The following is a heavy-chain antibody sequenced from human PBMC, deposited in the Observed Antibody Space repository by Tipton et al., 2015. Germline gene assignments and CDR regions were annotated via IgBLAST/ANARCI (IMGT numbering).Heavy chain of an antibody. CDR2: IFPSGTT. D-gene: IGHD3-3*01. CDR1: GDSVSSYY. V-gene: IGHV4-59*02. CDR3: ARANFDFWGGNHHFYGMDV. Sequence: TLSLTCTVSGDSVSSYYWNWIRQPPGKGLEWIGYIFPSGTTDYNPSLKSRAVISVDTSKNQFSLNVSSVTAADTAVYYCARANFDFWGGNHHFYGMDVWGQGTTVTVS. J-gene: IGHJ6*02.